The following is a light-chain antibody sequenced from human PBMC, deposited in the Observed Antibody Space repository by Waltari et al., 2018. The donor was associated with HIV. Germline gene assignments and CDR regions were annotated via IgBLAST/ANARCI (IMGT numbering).Light chain of an antibody. CDR3: QQSYSTPPYT. V-gene: IGKV1-39*01. CDR2: AAT. J-gene: IGKJ2*01. CDR1: QNIQNY. Sequence: DIQMTQSPSALSASLGKRVTITCRSSQNIQNYVNWYQQKPGKAPKVLIYAATNVQSGVPSRFSGSGSGTEFTLSVASLEREDVATYFCQQSYSTPPYTFGQGTKVQI.